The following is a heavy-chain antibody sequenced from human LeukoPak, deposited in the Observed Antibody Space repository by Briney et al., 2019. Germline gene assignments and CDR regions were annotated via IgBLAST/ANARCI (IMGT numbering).Heavy chain of an antibody. CDR2: IYYSGST. J-gene: IGHJ4*02. CDR3: ARQEYYYDSSGYYYVPFDY. D-gene: IGHD3-22*01. Sequence: SETLSLTCTVSGGSISSYYWSWIRQPPGKGLEWIGYIYYSGSTNYNPSLKSRVTISVDTSKNQFSLKLSSVTAADTAVYYCARQEYYYDSSGYYYVPFDYWGQGTLVTVSS. CDR1: GGSISSYY. V-gene: IGHV4-59*08.